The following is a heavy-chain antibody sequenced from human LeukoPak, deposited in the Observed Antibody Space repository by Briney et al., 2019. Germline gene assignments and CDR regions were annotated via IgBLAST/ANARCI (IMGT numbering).Heavy chain of an antibody. CDR3: PRTSSAYDSPAKYYYAMDF. CDR1: GGTFSSYI. D-gene: IGHD5-12*01. J-gene: IGHJ6*02. V-gene: IGHV1-69*02. Sequence: SVTVSCKASGGTFSSYIISRVRQAPGQGPEWMGRIIPNHGIANYAQKFQGGVTITADKSTSTAYMEVSSLRSEYTPVYYCPRTSSAYDSPAKYYYAMDFWGQGTTVTVSS. CDR2: IIPNHGIA.